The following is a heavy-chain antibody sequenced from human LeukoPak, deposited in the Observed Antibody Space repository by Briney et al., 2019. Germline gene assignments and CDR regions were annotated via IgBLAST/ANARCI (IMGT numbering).Heavy chain of an antibody. V-gene: IGHV1-2*02. D-gene: IGHD3-9*01. Sequence: ASVKVSCKASGYTFTGYYMHWVRQAPGQGLEWMGWINPNSGGTNYAQKFQGRVTMTRDTSISTAYMELRSLTSDDTAVYYCARAGKGDILTGYYFFDYWGQGTLVTVSS. CDR3: ARAGKGDILTGYYFFDY. CDR1: GYTFTGYY. J-gene: IGHJ4*02. CDR2: INPNSGGT.